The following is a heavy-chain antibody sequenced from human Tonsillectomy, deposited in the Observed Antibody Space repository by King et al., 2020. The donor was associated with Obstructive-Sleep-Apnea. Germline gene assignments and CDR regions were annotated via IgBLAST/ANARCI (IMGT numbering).Heavy chain of an antibody. Sequence: QLQESGPGLVKPSETLSLTCTVSGGSISNTHYYWGWIRQPPGKGLGWIGNGFYSGSTYYNPSLKSRLTISLDTSKNQFSLRLNSVTAADTAVYYCAGGAAAGGYWYFDLWGRGTLVTVSS. CDR2: GFYSGST. V-gene: IGHV4-39*07. J-gene: IGHJ2*01. CDR3: AGGAAAGGYWYFDL. D-gene: IGHD6-13*01. CDR1: GGSISNTHYY.